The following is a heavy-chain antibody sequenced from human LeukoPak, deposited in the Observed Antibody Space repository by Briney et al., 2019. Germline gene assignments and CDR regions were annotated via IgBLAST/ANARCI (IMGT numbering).Heavy chain of an antibody. Sequence: PGGSLRLSCAASRFTFGSFDTHWVRQAPGKGLEWVTFIRFDGSNKYYADSVKGRSTISRDNSKNTLYLQMSSLRPEDTAVYYCARQIGVSIDYWGQGTLVTVSS. J-gene: IGHJ4*02. CDR1: RFTFGSFD. CDR2: IRFDGSNK. CDR3: ARQIGVSIDY. D-gene: IGHD5/OR15-5a*01. V-gene: IGHV3-30*02.